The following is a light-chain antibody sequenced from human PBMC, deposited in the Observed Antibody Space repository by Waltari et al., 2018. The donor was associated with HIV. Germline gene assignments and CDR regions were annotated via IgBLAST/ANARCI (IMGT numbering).Light chain of an antibody. CDR3: ATWASSLHRWL. Sequence: QSVLTPLPPASGTPGQRVPIPCSGSSSHIRRNSVSWFQQLPGTAPNLLISTDAQRPSGAPHRFSGSKSCSSGSLAICRLQSDDQADYYCATWASSLHRWLFGGGTQLPVL. V-gene: IGLV1-44*01. CDR1: SSHIRRNS. J-gene: IGLJ2*01. CDR2: TDA.